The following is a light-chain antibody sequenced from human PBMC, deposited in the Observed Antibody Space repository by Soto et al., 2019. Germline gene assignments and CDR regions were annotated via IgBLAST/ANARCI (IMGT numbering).Light chain of an antibody. CDR2: EVT. J-gene: IGLJ1*01. V-gene: IGLV2-8*01. CDR3: SSYAGSNTFV. CDR1: TSDVGGYKY. Sequence: SALTQPPSASGSPGQSVTISCTGTTSDVGGYKYVSWHQQHPGKAPKLIIYEVTKRPSGVPDRFSGSKSGNTASLTVSGLQAADEADYYCSSYAGSNTFVFGSGTKLTVL.